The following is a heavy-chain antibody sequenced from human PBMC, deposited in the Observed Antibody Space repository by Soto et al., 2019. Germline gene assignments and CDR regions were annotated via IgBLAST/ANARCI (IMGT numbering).Heavy chain of an antibody. CDR3: ASSVYYYDSSGYSYYFDY. CDR1: GFTVSSNY. V-gene: IGHV3-53*02. CDR2: IYSGGST. Sequence: EVQLVETGGGLIQPGGSLRLSCAASGFTVSSNYMSWVRQAPGKGLEWVSVIYSGGSTYYADSVKGRFTISRDNSKNTLYLQMNSLRAEDTAVYYWASSVYYYDSSGYSYYFDYWGQGTLVTVSS. D-gene: IGHD3-22*01. J-gene: IGHJ4*02.